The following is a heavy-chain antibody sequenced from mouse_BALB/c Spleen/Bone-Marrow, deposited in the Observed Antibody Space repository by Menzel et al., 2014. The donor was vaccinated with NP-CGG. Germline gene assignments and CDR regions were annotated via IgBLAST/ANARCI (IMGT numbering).Heavy chain of an antibody. D-gene: IGHD2-1*01. CDR1: GFTFSDYY. J-gene: IGHJ4*01. CDR3: ARHLYGNYGAMDC. CDR2: ISNGGGST. V-gene: IGHV5-12*02. Sequence: EVMLVESGGGLVQPGGSLKLSCATSGFTFSDYYMYWVRQTPEKRLEWVAYISNGGGSTYYPDTVKGRFTISRDNAKNTLYLQMSRLKSEDTAMYYCARHLYGNYGAMDCWGQGTSVTVSS.